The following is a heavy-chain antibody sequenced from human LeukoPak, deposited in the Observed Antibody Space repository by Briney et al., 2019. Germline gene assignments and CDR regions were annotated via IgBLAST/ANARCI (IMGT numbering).Heavy chain of an antibody. Sequence: SETLSLTGTVSGGSISSYYWSWIRQPPGKGLEWIGYIYYSGSTNYNPSLKSRVTISVDTSKNQFSLKLSSVTAADTAVYYCARDDSYYGMDVWGQGTTVTVSS. J-gene: IGHJ6*02. CDR2: IYYSGST. CDR3: ARDDSYYGMDV. V-gene: IGHV4-59*13. CDR1: GGSISSYY.